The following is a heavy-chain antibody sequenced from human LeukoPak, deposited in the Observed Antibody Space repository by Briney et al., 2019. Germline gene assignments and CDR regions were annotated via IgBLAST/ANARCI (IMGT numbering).Heavy chain of an antibody. D-gene: IGHD2-2*01. Sequence: GASVKVSCKASGGTFSSYAISWVRQAPGQGLEWMGGIIPIFGTANYAQKFQGRVTITADESTSTAYMELRSLRSDDTAVYYCARELGYCSSTSCSPLDYWGQGTLVTVSS. V-gene: IGHV1-69*01. J-gene: IGHJ4*02. CDR3: ARELGYCSSTSCSPLDY. CDR1: GGTFSSYA. CDR2: IIPIFGTA.